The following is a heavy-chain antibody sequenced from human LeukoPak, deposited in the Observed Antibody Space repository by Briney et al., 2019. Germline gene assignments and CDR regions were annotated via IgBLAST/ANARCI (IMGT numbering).Heavy chain of an antibody. CDR3: ARDLDSSGNWFDP. CDR1: GYTFTGYY. CDR2: INPNSGGT. Sequence: ASVKVSCKASGYTFTGYYMHWVRQAPGQGLEWMGRINPNSGGTNYAQKVQGRVTMTRDTSISTAYMELSRLRSDDTAVYYCARDLDSSGNWFDPWGQGTLVTVSS. V-gene: IGHV1-2*06. D-gene: IGHD3-22*01. J-gene: IGHJ5*02.